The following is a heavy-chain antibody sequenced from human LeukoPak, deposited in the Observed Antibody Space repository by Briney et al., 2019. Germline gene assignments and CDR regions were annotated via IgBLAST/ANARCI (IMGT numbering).Heavy chain of an antibody. D-gene: IGHD3-3*01. V-gene: IGHV4-34*01. CDR3: ARRPYRITIFGVVNVFDP. Sequence: SETLSLTCAVYGGSFSGYYWGWIRQPPGKGLEWIGEINHSGSTNYNPSLKSRVTISVDTSKNQFSLKLSSVTAADTAVYYCARRPYRITIFGVVNVFDPWGQGTLVTVSS. CDR1: GGSFSGYY. CDR2: INHSGST. J-gene: IGHJ5*02.